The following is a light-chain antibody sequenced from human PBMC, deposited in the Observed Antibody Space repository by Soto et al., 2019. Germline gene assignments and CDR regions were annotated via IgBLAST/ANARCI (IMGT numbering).Light chain of an antibody. J-gene: IGKJ1*01. CDR1: QSVSSY. V-gene: IGKV3-11*01. CDR2: DAS. CDR3: QQRSNWSWT. Sequence: EIVLRQSPATLSLSPGERATLSCRASQSVSSYLAWYQQKPGQAPRLLIYDASNRATGIPARFSGSGSGTDFTLTISSLEPEDFAVYYCQQRSNWSWTFGQGTKV.